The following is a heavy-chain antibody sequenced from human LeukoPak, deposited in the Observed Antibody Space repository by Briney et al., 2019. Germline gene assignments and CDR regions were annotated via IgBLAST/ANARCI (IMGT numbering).Heavy chain of an antibody. CDR2: FDPEDGET. Sequence: GASMKVSCKVSGYTPTELSIHWVRQAPGKGLEWMGGFDPEDGETIYAQRFQGRVTMTEDTSTDTAYMGLSSLRSEDAAVYYCATVSYYYDSSGYQGYFQHWGQGTLVTVSS. J-gene: IGHJ1*01. CDR3: ATVSYYYDSSGYQGYFQH. CDR1: GYTPTELS. D-gene: IGHD3-22*01. V-gene: IGHV1-24*01.